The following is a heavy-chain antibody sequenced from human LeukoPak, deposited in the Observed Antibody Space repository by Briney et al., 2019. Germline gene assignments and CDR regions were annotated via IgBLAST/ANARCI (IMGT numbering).Heavy chain of an antibody. CDR3: ARDGRYCSGGSCYGIDYYYYYYMDV. Sequence: ASVKVSCKASGYTFTGYYMHWVRQAPGQGLEWMGWINPNSGGTNYAQKFQGRVTMTRDTSISTAYMELSRLRSDDTAVYYCARDGRYCSGGSCYGIDYYYYYYMDVWGKGTTVTVSS. J-gene: IGHJ6*03. CDR2: INPNSGGT. V-gene: IGHV1-2*02. CDR1: GYTFTGYY. D-gene: IGHD2-15*01.